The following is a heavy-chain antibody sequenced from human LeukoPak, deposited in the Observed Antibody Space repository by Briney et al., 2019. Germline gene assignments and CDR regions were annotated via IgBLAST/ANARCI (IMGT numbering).Heavy chain of an antibody. CDR2: IIPIFGTA. J-gene: IGHJ3*02. CDR1: GGTFSSYA. V-gene: IGHV1-69*06. D-gene: IGHD3-3*01. Sequence: ASVKVSCKASGGTFSSYAISWVRHGPGQGLEWMGGIIPIFGTANYAQKFQGRVTITADKSKSTDYMELSSLRSEDTAVYYCARCEVTTIFGVVPGAFDIWGQGTMVTVSS. CDR3: ARCEVTTIFGVVPGAFDI.